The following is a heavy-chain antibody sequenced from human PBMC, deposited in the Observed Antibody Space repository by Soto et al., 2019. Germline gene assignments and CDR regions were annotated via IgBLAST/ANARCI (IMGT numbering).Heavy chain of an antibody. CDR3: ARNMDYYYGRGRRQGHGV. CDR1: GYTFTAYH. Sequence: QVRLGQSGAEVKEPGDSVRVSCEASGYTFTAYHIHWVRQAPGQGLEWMGWITPTVGDTGYAQDFQGRVPMTSAMSIRTVYMDLSRLTSDATAIYYCARNMDYYYGRGRRQGHGVWGQGTTVTVFS. CDR2: ITPTVGDT. D-gene: IGHD3-10*02. J-gene: IGHJ6*02. V-gene: IGHV1-2*02.